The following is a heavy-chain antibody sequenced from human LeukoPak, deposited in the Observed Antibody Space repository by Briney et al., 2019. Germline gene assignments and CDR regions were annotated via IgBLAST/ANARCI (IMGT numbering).Heavy chain of an antibody. J-gene: IGHJ4*02. Sequence: PGRSLRLSCTASGFTFGDYLMSWFRQAPGKGLEWIGFISGGTTEYAASVKGRFTISRDDSRSIDYLQMNSLTTEDTAVYYCSRGSGWLSVYWGQGTLVTVSS. D-gene: IGHD6-19*01. V-gene: IGHV3-49*03. CDR2: ISGGTT. CDR1: GFTFGDYL. CDR3: SRGSGWLSVY.